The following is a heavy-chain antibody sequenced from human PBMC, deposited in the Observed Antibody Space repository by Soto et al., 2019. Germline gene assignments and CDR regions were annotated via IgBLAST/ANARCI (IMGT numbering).Heavy chain of an antibody. V-gene: IGHV4-39*01. J-gene: IGHJ4*02. CDR3: ARRPLDYGDYVLDY. D-gene: IGHD4-17*01. CDR1: GGSISSSSYY. CDR2: IYYSGST. Sequence: SETLSLTCTVSGGSISSSSYYWGWIRQPLGKGLEWIGSIYYSGSTYYNPSLKSRVTISVDTSKNQFSLKLSSVTAADTAVYYCARRPLDYGDYVLDYWGQGTLVTVSS.